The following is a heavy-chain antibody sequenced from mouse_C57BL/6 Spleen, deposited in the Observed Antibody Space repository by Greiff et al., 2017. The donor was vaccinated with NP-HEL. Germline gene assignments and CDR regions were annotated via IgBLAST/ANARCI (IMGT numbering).Heavy chain of an antibody. Sequence: VQLQESGPELVKPGASVKISCKASGYAFSSSWMNWVKQRPGKGLEWIGRIYPGDGDTNYNGKFKGKATLTADKSSSTAYMQLSSLTPEDSAVYFCARHGSSYAMDYWGQGTSVTVSS. CDR3: ARHGSSYAMDY. J-gene: IGHJ4*01. CDR1: GYAFSSSW. V-gene: IGHV1-82*01. D-gene: IGHD1-1*01. CDR2: IYPGDGDT.